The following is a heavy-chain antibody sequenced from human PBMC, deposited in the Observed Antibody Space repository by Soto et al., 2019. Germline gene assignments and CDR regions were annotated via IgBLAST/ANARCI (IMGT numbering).Heavy chain of an antibody. V-gene: IGHV3-30-3*01. Sequence: QVQLVESGGGVVQPGRSLRLSCAASGFTFSSYAMHWVRQAPGKGLEWVAVISYDGSNKYYADSVKGRFTISRDNSKNTLYLQMNSLRAEDTAVYYCARVDITMVRGVMTQFLYGMDVWGQGTTVTVSS. CDR1: GFTFSSYA. CDR3: ARVDITMVRGVMTQFLYGMDV. D-gene: IGHD3-10*01. CDR2: ISYDGSNK. J-gene: IGHJ6*02.